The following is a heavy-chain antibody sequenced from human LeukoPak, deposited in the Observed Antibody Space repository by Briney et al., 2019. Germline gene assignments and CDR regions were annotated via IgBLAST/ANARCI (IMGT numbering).Heavy chain of an antibody. CDR1: GFTFSSYW. Sequence: PGGSLRLSCAASGFTFSSYWMSWVRQAPGKGLEWVANIKQDGSEKYYVDSVNGRFTISRDNAKNSLYLQMNSLRAEDTAVYYCASSRGYCSGGSCYFRSYLDYWGQGTLVTVSS. J-gene: IGHJ4*02. CDR3: ASSRGYCSGGSCYFRSYLDY. CDR2: IKQDGSEK. V-gene: IGHV3-7*01. D-gene: IGHD2-15*01.